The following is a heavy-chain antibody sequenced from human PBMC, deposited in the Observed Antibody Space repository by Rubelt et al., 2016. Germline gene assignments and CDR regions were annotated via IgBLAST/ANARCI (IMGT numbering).Heavy chain of an antibody. CDR2: MWFDGSNK. CDR1: GFTFSSYG. CDR3: ARGFDY. V-gene: IGHV3-33*08. Sequence: GSGGDVVQPGRSLRLSCAASGFTFSSYGMHWVRQAPGKGLEWVAAMWFDGSNKYYADSVKGRFTISRDNSKNTLYLQMNSLRAEDSALYYCARGFDYWGQGTLVTVSS. J-gene: IGHJ4*02.